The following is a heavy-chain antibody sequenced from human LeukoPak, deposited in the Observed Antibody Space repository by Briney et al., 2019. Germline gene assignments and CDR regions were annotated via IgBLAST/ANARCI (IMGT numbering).Heavy chain of an antibody. J-gene: IGHJ4*02. V-gene: IGHV3-23*01. Sequence: GGSLRLSCAASRFTFSTYAMSWVRQAPGKGLEWVSVISGAGGSTYYADSVKGRFTISRDNSKDTLYLQMNSLRAEDTAVYYCTRYNRNYEEADANYFDYWGQGTLVTVSS. CDR1: RFTFSTYA. CDR3: TRYNRNYEEADANYFDY. D-gene: IGHD1-7*01. CDR2: ISGAGGST.